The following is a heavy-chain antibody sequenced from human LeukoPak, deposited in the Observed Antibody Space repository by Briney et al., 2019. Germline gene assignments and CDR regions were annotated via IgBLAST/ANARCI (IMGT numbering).Heavy chain of an antibody. CDR3: TRRRNNCPYYVDV. Sequence: GGSLRLSCAASGFTFSSYVMSWVRQAPGKGLEWVSVISISGRSTYFADSVKGRFTVSRDNSKSTVYLQMNSLTAEDTAVYYCTRRRNNCPYYVDVWGQGTTVTVSS. J-gene: IGHJ6*03. CDR1: GFTFSSYV. V-gene: IGHV3-23*01. D-gene: IGHD1-20*01. CDR2: ISISGRST.